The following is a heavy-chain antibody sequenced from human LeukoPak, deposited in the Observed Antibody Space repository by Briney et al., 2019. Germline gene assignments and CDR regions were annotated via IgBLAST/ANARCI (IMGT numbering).Heavy chain of an antibody. Sequence: GGSLRLSCAASGFIVSSNYMSWVRRAPGKGLEWVSVINSGGSTYHADSVKGRFTISRDNSKNTLYLQMNSLRAEDTAVYYCARGHRADGYSYGPYYFDYWGQGTLVTVSS. CDR3: ARGHRADGYSYGPYYFDY. CDR1: GFIVSSNY. D-gene: IGHD5-24*01. J-gene: IGHJ4*02. CDR2: INSGGST. V-gene: IGHV3-53*01.